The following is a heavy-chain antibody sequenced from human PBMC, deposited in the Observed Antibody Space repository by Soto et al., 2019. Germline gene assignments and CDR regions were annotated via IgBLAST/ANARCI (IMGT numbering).Heavy chain of an antibody. Sequence: QVQLVQSGAEVKKPGSPVRVSCTASGDTFNFYTISWVRQVPGQGPEWMGRIIPMLGMSNYAQKFQGRVTIMADKSTSTVYMNLSGLTSEDTAVYYCATNYGSGSTHFDYWGQGTLSPSRQ. CDR2: IIPMLGMS. D-gene: IGHD3-10*01. J-gene: IGHJ4*02. CDR3: ATNYGSGSTHFDY. V-gene: IGHV1-69*02. CDR1: GDTFNFYT.